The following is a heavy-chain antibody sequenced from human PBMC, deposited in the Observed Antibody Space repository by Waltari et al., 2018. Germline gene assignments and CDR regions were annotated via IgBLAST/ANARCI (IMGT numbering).Heavy chain of an antibody. V-gene: IGHV3-9*01. J-gene: IGHJ3*02. D-gene: IGHD6-6*01. CDR2: ISWNSGSI. CDR3: AKDRLSSGCAFDI. Sequence: EVQLVEYGGGLVQPGRSLRLSCAASGFTFDDYAMHWVRQAPGKGLEWFSGISWNSGSIGYADSVKGRFTISRDNAKNSLYLQMNSLRAEDTALYYCAKDRLSSGCAFDIWGQGTMVTVSS. CDR1: GFTFDDYA.